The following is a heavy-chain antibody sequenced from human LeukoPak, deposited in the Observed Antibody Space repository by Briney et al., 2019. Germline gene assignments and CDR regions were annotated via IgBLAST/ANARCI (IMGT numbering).Heavy chain of an antibody. CDR2: IYYSGST. D-gene: IGHD3-3*01. CDR3: ARDLLTNTYYDFWSGYPMAFDI. CDR1: GGSISSYY. V-gene: IGHV4-59*01. J-gene: IGHJ3*02. Sequence: SETLSLTCTVSGGSISSYYWSWIRQPPGKGLEWIGYIYYSGSTNYNPSLKSRVTISVDTSKNQFSLKLSSVTAADTAVYYCARDLLTNTYYDFWSGYPMAFDIWGQGTMVTVSS.